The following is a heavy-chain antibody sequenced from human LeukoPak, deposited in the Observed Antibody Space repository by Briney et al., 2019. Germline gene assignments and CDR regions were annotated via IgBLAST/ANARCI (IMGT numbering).Heavy chain of an antibody. CDR2: INPNSGGT. CDR3: AREFSDSSGYYAPLIDY. J-gene: IGHJ4*02. Sequence: ASVTVSCKASGYTFTGYYMHWVRQAPGQGLEWMGWINPNSGGTNYAQKFQGRVTMTRDTSISTAYMELSRLRSDDTAVYYCAREFSDSSGYYAPLIDYWGQGTLVTVSS. V-gene: IGHV1-2*02. CDR1: GYTFTGYY. D-gene: IGHD3-22*01.